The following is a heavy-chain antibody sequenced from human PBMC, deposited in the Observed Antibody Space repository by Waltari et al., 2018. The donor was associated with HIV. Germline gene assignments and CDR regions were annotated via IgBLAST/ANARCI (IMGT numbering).Heavy chain of an antibody. Sequence: QVQLQQWGAGLLKTSETLSLTCVVYGGSFSGYYWPWIRQAPGTGLEWIGKVNHSGKKNYNPAGKGRGTRSVDTSKNRFSLKMISVTGADTAVYYCAREKSRASKWYGGYYFDAWGQGTLVSVPS. CDR2: VNHSGKK. D-gene: IGHD2-15*01. CDR3: AREKSRASKWYGGYYFDA. CDR1: GGSFSGYY. J-gene: IGHJ4*02. V-gene: IGHV4-34*02.